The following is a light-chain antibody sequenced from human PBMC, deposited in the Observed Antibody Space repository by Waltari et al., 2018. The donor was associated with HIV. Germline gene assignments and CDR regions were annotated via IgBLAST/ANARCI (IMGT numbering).Light chain of an antibody. J-gene: IGKJ1*01. CDR2: GAS. V-gene: IGKV3-15*01. Sequence: EVVVTQTPAALSVFPGKDDTLTCTTSQNVGNNIAWYQKKPGQAPRLLIYGASTRATGVPGKFGGSGSGTEFNFTIASLQAEDSAIYYCQHYDNWSRTFGPGTTVEI. CDR3: QHYDNWSRT. CDR1: QNVGNN.